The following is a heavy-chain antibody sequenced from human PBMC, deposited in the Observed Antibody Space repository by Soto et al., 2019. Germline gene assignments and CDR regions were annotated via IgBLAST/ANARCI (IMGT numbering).Heavy chain of an antibody. V-gene: IGHV3-23*01. CDR1: GFTFSSYA. D-gene: IGHD6-19*01. Sequence: GGSLRLSCAASGFTFSSYATSWVRQAPGKGLEWVSAISGSGGSTYYADSVKGRFTISRDNSKNTLYLHMNSLRAEDTAVYYCAKQFLGSSRSGWTPFDYWGQGTLVTVSS. CDR3: AKQFLGSSRSGWTPFDY. CDR2: ISGSGGST. J-gene: IGHJ4*02.